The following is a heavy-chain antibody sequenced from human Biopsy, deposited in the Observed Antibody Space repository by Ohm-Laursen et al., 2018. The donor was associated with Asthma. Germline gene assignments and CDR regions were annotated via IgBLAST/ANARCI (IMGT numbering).Heavy chain of an antibody. CDR1: GGSISSGGYY. V-gene: IGHV4-31*03. Sequence: SETLSHTCTVSGGSISSGGYYWSWIRQHPGKGLEWIGYIYYSGSTYYNPSLKSRVTISVDTSKNQFSLKLSSVTAADTAVYYCARGPPVDREDWGQGTLVTVSS. J-gene: IGHJ4*02. D-gene: IGHD5-24*01. CDR2: IYYSGST. CDR3: ARGPPVDRED.